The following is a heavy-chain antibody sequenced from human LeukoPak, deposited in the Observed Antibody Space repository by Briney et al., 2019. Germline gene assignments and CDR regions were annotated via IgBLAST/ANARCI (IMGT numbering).Heavy chain of an antibody. D-gene: IGHD4-17*01. CDR3: ARGKRYYRDYVLFY. V-gene: IGHV1-8*01. CDR1: GYTFTSYD. Sequence: GASVKVSCKASGYTFTSYDINWVRQATGQVLEWMGWMNPNRGNTGYPHKFQGRVTLTRNTSIRKAYMELSSLRSEEPAVYYCARGKRYYRDYVLFYWGQGTLVTVSS. CDR2: MNPNRGNT. J-gene: IGHJ4*02.